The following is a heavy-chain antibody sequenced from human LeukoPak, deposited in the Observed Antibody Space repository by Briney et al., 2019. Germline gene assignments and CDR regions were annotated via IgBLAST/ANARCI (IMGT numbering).Heavy chain of an antibody. D-gene: IGHD3-9*01. V-gene: IGHV3-7*01. CDR3: VRDPTGPRYYHDY. CDR2: INQDGSVK. J-gene: IGHJ4*02. CDR1: GFTFSICW. Sequence: PGGSLRLSCAASGFTFSICWMTWVRQAPGKGLEWVANINQDGSVKDYVDSVKGRFTISRDNARNSLFLQMNSLRAEDTAVYYCVRDPTGPRYYHDYWGRGTLVTVSS.